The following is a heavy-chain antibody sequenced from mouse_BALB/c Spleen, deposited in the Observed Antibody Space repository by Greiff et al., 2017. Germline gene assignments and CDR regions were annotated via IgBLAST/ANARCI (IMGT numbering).Heavy chain of an antibody. Sequence: EVKLVESGGGLVKPGGSLKLSCAASGFTFSSYAMSWVRQTPEKRLEWVASISSGGSTYYPDSVKGRFTISRDNARNILYLQMSSLRSEDTAMYYCARPYDGYFYWYFDVWGAGTTVTVSS. V-gene: IGHV5-6-5*01. CDR1: GFTFSSYA. J-gene: IGHJ1*01. D-gene: IGHD2-3*01. CDR2: ISSGGST. CDR3: ARPYDGYFYWYFDV.